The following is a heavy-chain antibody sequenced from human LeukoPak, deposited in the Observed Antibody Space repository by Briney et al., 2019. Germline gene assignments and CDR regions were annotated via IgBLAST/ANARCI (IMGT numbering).Heavy chain of an antibody. CDR1: GLTFNNYA. D-gene: IGHD4-17*01. CDR2: IYSSGST. V-gene: IGHV3-53*01. J-gene: IGHJ4*02. Sequence: GGSLRLSCAASGLTFNNYAMHWVRQAPGKGLEWVSVIYSSGSTSYADSVKGRFTIARDNSKNTLYLQMNSLRAEDTAVYYCARGAVTRDFDYWGQGTLVTVSS. CDR3: ARGAVTRDFDY.